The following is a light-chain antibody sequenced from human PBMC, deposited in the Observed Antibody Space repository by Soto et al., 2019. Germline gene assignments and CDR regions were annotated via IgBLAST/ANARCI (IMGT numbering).Light chain of an antibody. CDR1: SSDVGSHNL. Sequence: QSALTQPASVSGSPGQSITISCTGTSSDVGSHNLVSWYQQHPGQAPKLMIYEVSKRPLGVSARFSASKSGNTASLTISGLPAEDEADYYCCSYGGSTAVFGGGTKLTVL. CDR3: CSYGGSTAV. J-gene: IGLJ7*01. CDR2: EVS. V-gene: IGLV2-23*02.